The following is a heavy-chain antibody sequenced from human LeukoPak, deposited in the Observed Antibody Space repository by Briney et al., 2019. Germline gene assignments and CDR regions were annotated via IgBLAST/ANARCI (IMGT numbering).Heavy chain of an antibody. D-gene: IGHD3-10*01. J-gene: IGHJ4*02. V-gene: IGHV1-2*02. Sequence: APVKVSCKASGYTFTGHYIHWVRQVPGQGLEWMGWINPNSGDTNYAQKFQDRVSMGLDTSISTASMEVNRLTSDDTGVYYCAKDGRGVRNFYSSGIQVDFWGQGTLVTVSS. CDR1: GYTFTGHY. CDR3: AKDGRGVRNFYSSGIQVDF. CDR2: INPNSGDT.